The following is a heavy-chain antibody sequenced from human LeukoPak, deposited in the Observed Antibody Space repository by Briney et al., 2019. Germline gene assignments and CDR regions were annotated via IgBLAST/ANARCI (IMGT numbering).Heavy chain of an antibody. Sequence: ASVKVSCKASGYTFTTHGIAWVRQAPGQGLEWMGWISAHNGNPNYAQSLQGRVTMTTDTSTNTAYMELRSLRSDDTAVYYCARDGYFDLWGRGTLVTVSS. J-gene: IGHJ2*01. CDR1: GYTFTTHG. V-gene: IGHV1-18*01. CDR3: ARDGYFDL. CDR2: ISAHNGNP.